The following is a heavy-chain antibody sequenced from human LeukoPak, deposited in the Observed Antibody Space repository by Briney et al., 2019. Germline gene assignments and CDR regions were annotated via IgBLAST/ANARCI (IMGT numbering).Heavy chain of an antibody. CDR1: GFTFSNSW. CDR2: INSDGRST. V-gene: IGHV3-74*01. J-gene: IGHJ3*02. Sequence: GGSLRLSCAVPGFTFSNSWMHWVRQAPGKGLVWVSRINSDGRSTSYADSVKGRFTISRDNAKNTLYLQMNSLRAEDTAVYYCARDSRWGTAFDIWGQGTIVTVSS. CDR3: ARDSRWGTAFDI. D-gene: IGHD3-16*01.